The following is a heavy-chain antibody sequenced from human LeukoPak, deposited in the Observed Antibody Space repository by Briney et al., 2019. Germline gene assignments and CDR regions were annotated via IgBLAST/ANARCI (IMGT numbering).Heavy chain of an antibody. CDR1: GFTFSSYA. D-gene: IGHD6-19*01. CDR3: AKVFPGIAVAGSFDY. V-gene: IGHV3-23*01. CDR2: ISDSGSST. Sequence: GSLRLSCAASGFTFSSYATNWVRQAPGKGLEWVSGISDSGSSTYYADSVKGRFTISRDNSKNTLYLQMNSLRAEDTAVYYCAKVFPGIAVAGSFDYWGQGTLVTVSS. J-gene: IGHJ4*02.